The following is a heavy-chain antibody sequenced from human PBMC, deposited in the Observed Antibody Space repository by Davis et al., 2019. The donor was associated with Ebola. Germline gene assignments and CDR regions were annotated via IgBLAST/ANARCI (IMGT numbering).Heavy chain of an antibody. CDR1: GFTVSSNY. D-gene: IGHD3-22*01. J-gene: IGHJ1*01. V-gene: IGHV3-48*01. Sequence: PGGSLRLSCAASGFTVSSNYMSWVRQAPGKGLEWVSYISSSSSTIYYADSVKGRFTISRDNSKNTLYLQMNSLRAEDTAVYYCAREGYYDSSGYYYLGYFQHWGQGTLVTVSS. CDR2: ISSSSSTI. CDR3: AREGYYDSSGYYYLGYFQH.